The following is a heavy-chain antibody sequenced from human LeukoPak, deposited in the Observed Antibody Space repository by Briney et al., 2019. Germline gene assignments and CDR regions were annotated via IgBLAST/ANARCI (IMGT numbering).Heavy chain of an antibody. CDR3: AARADSSGSYDY. V-gene: IGHV4-34*01. J-gene: IGHJ4*02. Sequence: SETLSLTCAVYGGSFSGYYWSWIRQPPGKGLEWIGEINHSGSTNYNPSLKSRDTISVDTSKNQFSLKLSSVTAADTAVYYCAARADSSGSYDYWGQGTLVTVSS. D-gene: IGHD3-22*01. CDR2: INHSGST. CDR1: GGSFSGYY.